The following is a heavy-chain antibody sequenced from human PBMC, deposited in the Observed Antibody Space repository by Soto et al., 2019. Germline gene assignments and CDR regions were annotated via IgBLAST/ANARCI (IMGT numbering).Heavy chain of an antibody. J-gene: IGHJ6*02. CDR3: AYYYGSGSLYYGMDV. CDR1: GFTFSDYY. D-gene: IGHD3-10*01. V-gene: IGHV3-11*01. CDR2: ISSSGSTI. Sequence: GGSLRLSCAASGFTFSDYYMSWIRQAPGKGLEWVSYISSSGSTIYYADSVKGRFTISRDNAKNSLYLQMNSLRAEDTAVYYCAYYYGSGSLYYGMDVWGQGTTVTVSS.